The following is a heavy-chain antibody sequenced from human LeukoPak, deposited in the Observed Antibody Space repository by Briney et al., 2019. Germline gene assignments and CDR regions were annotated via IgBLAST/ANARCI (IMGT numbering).Heavy chain of an antibody. J-gene: IGHJ4*02. V-gene: IGHV4-30-2*01. CDR3: ARVSGVVTAIEFDY. D-gene: IGHD2-21*02. Sequence: SQTLSLTCAVSGGSISSGGYFWSWIRQPPGKGLEWIGYIYHSGSTYYNPSLKSRVARSVDRSKNQFSLKLSSVTAADTAVYYCARVSGVVTAIEFDYWGQGTLVTVSS. CDR1: GGSISSGGYF. CDR2: IYHSGST.